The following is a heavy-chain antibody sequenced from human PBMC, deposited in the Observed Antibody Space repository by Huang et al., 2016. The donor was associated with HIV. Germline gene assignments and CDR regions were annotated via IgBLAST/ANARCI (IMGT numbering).Heavy chain of an antibody. V-gene: IGHV1-69*13. CDR1: GGTLSSYA. CDR2: TKPILGTA. Sequence: QVLLVQSGAEVRKPGSSVKVSCTAFGGTLSSYAISWGRQAPGQGPEWMGWTKPILGTANYTQKSQGRGMITVDESTNTGYMELTRLTSEDTAVYYCARTAYSDGIRQGYNWFDPWGQGTPVTVSS. J-gene: IGHJ5*02. D-gene: IGHD2-21*02. CDR3: ARTAYSDGIRQGYNWFDP.